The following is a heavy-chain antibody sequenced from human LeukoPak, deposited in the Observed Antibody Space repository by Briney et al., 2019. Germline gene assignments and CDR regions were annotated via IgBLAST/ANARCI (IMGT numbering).Heavy chain of an antibody. CDR2: INHSGST. CDR3: ARGWDTAMVTTFDP. CDR1: GGSFSGYY. Sequence: SETLSLTCAVYGGSFSGYYWSWIRQPPGKGLEWIGEINHSGSTNYNPSLKSRVTISVDTSKSQFSLKLSSVTAADTAVYYCARGWDTAMVTTFDPWGQGTLVTVSS. D-gene: IGHD5-18*01. V-gene: IGHV4-34*01. J-gene: IGHJ5*02.